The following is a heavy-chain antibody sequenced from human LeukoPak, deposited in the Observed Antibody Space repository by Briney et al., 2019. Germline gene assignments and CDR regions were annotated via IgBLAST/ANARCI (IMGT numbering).Heavy chain of an antibody. Sequence: SETLSLTCTVSGGXINSYYCSWIRQPPGKGLEWIGYIYYSGSTNYNPSLKSRVTISVDTSKNQFSLKLSSVTAADTAVYYCARGSGWSTDFDYWGQGTLVTVSP. D-gene: IGHD6-19*01. V-gene: IGHV4-59*01. CDR2: IYYSGST. J-gene: IGHJ4*02. CDR1: GGXINSYY. CDR3: ARGSGWSTDFDY.